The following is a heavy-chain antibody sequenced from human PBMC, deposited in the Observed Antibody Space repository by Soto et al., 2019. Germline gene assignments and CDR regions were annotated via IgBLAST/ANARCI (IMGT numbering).Heavy chain of an antibody. J-gene: IGHJ4*02. D-gene: IGHD1-26*01. Sequence: GASVKVSCKASGYTFTSYGISWVRQAPGQGREWMGWISAYNGNTNYAQKLQGRVTMTTDTSTSTAYMELRCLRSDDTAVYYCAREGREHLIHHYFYYWGQGTLVTVSS. CDR1: GYTFTSYG. V-gene: IGHV1-18*01. CDR2: ISAYNGNT. CDR3: AREGREHLIHHYFYY.